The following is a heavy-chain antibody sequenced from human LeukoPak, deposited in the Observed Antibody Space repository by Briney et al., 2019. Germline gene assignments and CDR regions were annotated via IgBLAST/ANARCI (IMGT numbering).Heavy chain of an antibody. CDR1: GFTFNNYT. Sequence: GGSLRLSCVASGFTFNNYTMRWVRQAPGKGLEWVSAISGSGDSTYYVDSVKGRFTISRGNSKNTLYLQMNSLRVEDTAVYYCTKPDCPSTSCYTLDYWGQGILVTVSS. CDR2: ISGSGDST. D-gene: IGHD2-2*02. J-gene: IGHJ4*02. V-gene: IGHV3-23*01. CDR3: TKPDCPSTSCYTLDY.